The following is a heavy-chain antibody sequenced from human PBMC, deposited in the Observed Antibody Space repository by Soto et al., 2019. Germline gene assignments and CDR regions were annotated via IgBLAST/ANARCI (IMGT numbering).Heavy chain of an antibody. J-gene: IGHJ3*02. V-gene: IGHV3-23*01. CDR1: GFICSSYD. Sequence: GGSLRLSCAVSGFICSSYDMSWVRQAPGKGLEWVSTILVGGSPHYEDSVKGRFTIPRDTSKNTVYLQMNSLTAGDTAVYYCAKATATSGGAFEIYGQGAMVTVS. CDR2: ILVGGSP. CDR3: AKATATSGGAFEI. D-gene: IGHD1-1*01.